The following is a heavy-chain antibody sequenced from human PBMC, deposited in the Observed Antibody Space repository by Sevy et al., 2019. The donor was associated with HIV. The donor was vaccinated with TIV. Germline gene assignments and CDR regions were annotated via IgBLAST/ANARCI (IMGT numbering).Heavy chain of an antibody. CDR2: ISYDGSHK. CDR1: GFIFGSYA. V-gene: IGHV3-30-3*01. CDR3: ARDPGSSRSSFDY. Sequence: GGSLRLSCAASGFIFGSYAMNWVRQAPGKGLEWVAVISYDGSHKYYADSVKGRFTISRDSSKNTLYLQMHSLRTDDTAVYYCARDPGSSRSSFDYWGQGTLVTVSS. D-gene: IGHD6-13*01. J-gene: IGHJ4*02.